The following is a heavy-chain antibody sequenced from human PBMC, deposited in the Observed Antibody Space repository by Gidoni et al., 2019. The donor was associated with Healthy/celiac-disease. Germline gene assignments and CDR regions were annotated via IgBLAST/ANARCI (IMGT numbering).Heavy chain of an antibody. V-gene: IGHV2-5*01. CDR2: IYWNDDK. D-gene: IGHD3-3*01. J-gene: IGHJ5*02. CDR3: AHSQRRFLEWPYNWFDP. CDR1: GFSLSTSGVG. Sequence: QITLKESGPTLVNPTQTLTLTCPFSGFSLSTSGVGVGWIRQPPGKALEWLALIYWNDDKRYSPSLKSRLTITKDTSKNQVVLTMTNMDPVDTATYYCAHSQRRFLEWPYNWFDPWGQGTLVTVSS.